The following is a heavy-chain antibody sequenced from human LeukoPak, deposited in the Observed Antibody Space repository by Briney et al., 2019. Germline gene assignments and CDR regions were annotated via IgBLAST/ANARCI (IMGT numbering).Heavy chain of an antibody. CDR2: ISWDGGST. CDR3: AKGGTAMATGNVDV. CDR1: GLTLVDIA. D-gene: IGHD5-18*01. V-gene: IGHV3-43D*03. J-gene: IGHJ6*04. Sequence: GGSLKLSCAASGLTLVDIAMTWVRQDPGKGLGGVSLISWDGGSTYYADSVKGRFTISRDNSKNSLYLQMNSLRPEDTALYYCAKGGTAMATGNVDVWGKGTTVTVSS.